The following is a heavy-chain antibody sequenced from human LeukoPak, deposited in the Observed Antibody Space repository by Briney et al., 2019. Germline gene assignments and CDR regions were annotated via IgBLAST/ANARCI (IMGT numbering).Heavy chain of an antibody. Sequence: KPGGSLRLSFAASGXTFSSYSMNWVRQAPGRGLEWVSSITSSSSYIYYTDSVKGRFTISRDNAKNSLYLQMNSLRAEDTAVYYCARGGDNYYDSSGYSGYWGQGTLVTVSS. CDR3: ARGGDNYYDSSGYSGY. CDR2: ITSSSSYI. V-gene: IGHV3-21*01. CDR1: GXTFSSYS. D-gene: IGHD3-22*01. J-gene: IGHJ4*02.